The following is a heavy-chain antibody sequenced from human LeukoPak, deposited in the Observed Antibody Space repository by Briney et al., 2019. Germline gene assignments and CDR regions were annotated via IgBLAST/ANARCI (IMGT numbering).Heavy chain of an antibody. CDR2: IKGSGEAT. Sequence: GGSLRLSCEASGFTFSSYIMTWVRQAPGKGLEWVATIKGSGEATFYADSVKDRFTISRDNSNNKLYLRMNSLRGEETAIYFCARDHESSRHPTSDYWRQGTLVTVSS. D-gene: IGHD2-2*01. V-gene: IGHV3-23*01. J-gene: IGHJ4*02. CDR3: ARDHESSRHPTSDY. CDR1: GFTFSSYI.